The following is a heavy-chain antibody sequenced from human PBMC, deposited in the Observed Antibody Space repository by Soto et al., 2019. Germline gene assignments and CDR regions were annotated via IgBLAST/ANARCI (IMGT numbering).Heavy chain of an antibody. J-gene: IGHJ4*02. CDR1: GFTFSGFA. V-gene: IGHV3-73*01. D-gene: IGHD3-10*01. Sequence: GGSLRLSCAASGFTFSGFAMHWVRQASGKGLEWVGRIKTKTDSYATAYAASVKGRFTISRDDSRNTAYLQMNSLKTEDTAVYYCARPRVFSYADWGQGALVTVSS. CDR3: ARPRVFSYAD. CDR2: IKTKTDSYAT.